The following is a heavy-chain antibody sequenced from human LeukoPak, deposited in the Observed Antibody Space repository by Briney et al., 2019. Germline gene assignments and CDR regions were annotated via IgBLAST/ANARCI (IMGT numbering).Heavy chain of an antibody. D-gene: IGHD3-10*01. J-gene: IGHJ4*02. CDR1: GFIFSTYA. V-gene: IGHV3-30*18. CDR2: ISYDGSNT. Sequence: GGSLRLSCAASGFIFSTYAMHWVRQAPGKGLEWVAVISYDGSNTYYADSVKGRFTISRDNSKNMLYLQMNSLRAEDTAVYYCAKPYYYGSRSYMDYWGQGTLVTVSS. CDR3: AKPYYYGSRSYMDY.